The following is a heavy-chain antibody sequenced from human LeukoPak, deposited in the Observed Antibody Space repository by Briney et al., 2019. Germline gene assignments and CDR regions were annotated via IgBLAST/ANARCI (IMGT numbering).Heavy chain of an antibody. CDR2: ISGYNGNT. J-gene: IGHJ2*01. Sequence: ASVKVSCKASGYTFISYGISWVRQAPGQGLEWMGWISGYNGNTNYAQNLQGRVTMTTDTSTSTAYMELRSLRSDDTVVYYCARGLGVVTAQSEQPKPRYFDLWGRGTQVTVSS. D-gene: IGHD2-21*02. CDR1: GYTFISYG. CDR3: ARGLGVVTAQSEQPKPRYFDL. V-gene: IGHV1-18*01.